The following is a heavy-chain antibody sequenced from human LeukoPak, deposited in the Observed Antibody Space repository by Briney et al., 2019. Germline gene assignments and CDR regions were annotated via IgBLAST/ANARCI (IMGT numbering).Heavy chain of an antibody. D-gene: IGHD3-22*01. J-gene: IGHJ5*02. CDR2: ISYDGSNK. CDR1: GFTFSSYA. CDR3: ARDLAVLYDSSGYSFDP. V-gene: IGHV3-30-3*01. Sequence: PGRSLRLSCAASGFTFSSYAMDWVRQAPGKGLEWVAGISYDGSNKYYADSVKGRFTISRDNSKNTLYLQMNSLRAEDTAVYYCARDLAVLYDSSGYSFDPWGQGTLVTVSS.